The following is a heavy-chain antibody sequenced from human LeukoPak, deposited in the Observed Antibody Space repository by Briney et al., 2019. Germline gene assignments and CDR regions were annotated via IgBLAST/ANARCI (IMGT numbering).Heavy chain of an antibody. CDR1: GFTFNNAW. CDR2: IWYDGSNK. J-gene: IGHJ6*02. D-gene: IGHD3-22*01. V-gene: IGHV3-33*08. CDR3: ARPYYSNYYYYGMDV. Sequence: PGGSLRLSCAASGFTFNNAWMSWVRQAPGKGLEWVGIIWYDGSNKYYADSVKGRFTISRDNSKNTLYLQMNSLRVEDTAVYYCARPYYSNYYYYGMDVWGQGTTVTVSS.